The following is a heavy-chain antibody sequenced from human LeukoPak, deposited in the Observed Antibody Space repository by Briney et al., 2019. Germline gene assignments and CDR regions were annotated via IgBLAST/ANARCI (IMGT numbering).Heavy chain of an antibody. J-gene: IGHJ4*02. Sequence: GGSLRLSCAASGFTFSSYSMNWVRQAPGKGLEWVSSISSSSSYIYYADSVKGRFTISRDNSKNTLYLQMNSLRAEDTAVYYCAKATTVTTRPFFDYWGQGTLVTVSS. V-gene: IGHV3-21*04. CDR2: ISSSSSYI. CDR1: GFTFSSYS. CDR3: AKATTVTTRPFFDY. D-gene: IGHD4-17*01.